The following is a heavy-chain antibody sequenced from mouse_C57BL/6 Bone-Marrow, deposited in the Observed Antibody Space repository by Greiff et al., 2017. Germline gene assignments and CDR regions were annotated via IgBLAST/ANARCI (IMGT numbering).Heavy chain of an antibody. J-gene: IGHJ2*01. Sequence: EVNLVESGGGLVKPGGSLKLSCAASGFTFSDYGMHWVRQAPEKGLEWVAYISSGSSTIYSAATVQGRFTISRDNAKNTLFLQMTSLRSEDTAMYYCAREGGYFYFDYWGQGTTLTVSS. CDR1: GFTFSDYG. V-gene: IGHV5-17*01. CDR3: AREGGYFYFDY. D-gene: IGHD2-3*01. CDR2: ISSGSSTI.